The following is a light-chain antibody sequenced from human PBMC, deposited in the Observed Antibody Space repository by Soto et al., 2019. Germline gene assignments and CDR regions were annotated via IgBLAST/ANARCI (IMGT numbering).Light chain of an antibody. Sequence: EIVLTQSPGTLSLSPGDRATLSCRASQSVSNNYIAWYQQKPGRAPRLLIHGASSRAAGIPDRFSGSGSGTDFTLTISRLEPEDFAVYFCQQYGHSPRTFGQGTRVEIK. J-gene: IGKJ1*01. CDR2: GAS. CDR1: QSVSNNY. V-gene: IGKV3-20*01. CDR3: QQYGHSPRT.